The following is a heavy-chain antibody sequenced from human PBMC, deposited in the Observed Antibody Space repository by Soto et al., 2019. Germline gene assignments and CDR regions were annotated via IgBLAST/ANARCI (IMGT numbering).Heavy chain of an antibody. D-gene: IGHD2-2*01. CDR1: GGTFSSYT. J-gene: IGHJ6*02. V-gene: IGHV1-69*08. CDR2: IIPILGIA. Sequence: QVQLVQSGAEVKKPGSSVKVSCKASGGTFSSYTISWVRQAPGQGLEWMGRIIPILGIANYAQKFQGRVTITADKSPSPAYMELSSLSTGDTAVYYCARDRHCSSTSCAGEWLGRDYYYGRDLWGQGTTVTLSS. CDR3: ARDRHCSSTSCAGEWLGRDYYYGRDL.